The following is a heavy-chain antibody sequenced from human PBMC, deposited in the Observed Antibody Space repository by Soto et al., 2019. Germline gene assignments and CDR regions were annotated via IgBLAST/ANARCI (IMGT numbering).Heavy chain of an antibody. CDR1: GFTFSSYG. D-gene: IGHD3-3*01. CDR3: ARDGAFCGVVNHYPAG. Sequence: QGQLVESGGGVVQPGRSLRLSCAASGFTFSSYGMHWVRQAPGKGLELVAVIWYDVSNKYYADSVKGRFTISRDNSKNTLYLQMHSLRAEDTAVYYCARDGAFCGVVNHYPAGWGQGTMVTVSS. V-gene: IGHV3-33*01. J-gene: IGHJ3*01. CDR2: IWYDVSNK.